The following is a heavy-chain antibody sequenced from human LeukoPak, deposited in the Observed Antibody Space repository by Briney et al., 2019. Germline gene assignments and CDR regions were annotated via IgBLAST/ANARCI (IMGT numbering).Heavy chain of an antibody. Sequence: PGGSLRLSCAASGFTFSSYAMSWVRQAPGKELEWVSAISGSGGSTYYADSVKGRFTISRDNSKNTLYLQMNSLRAEDTAVYYCAKAGSRVGATRSVDYWGQGTLVTVSS. CDR1: GFTFSSYA. CDR2: ISGSGGST. J-gene: IGHJ4*02. CDR3: AKAGSRVGATRSVDY. V-gene: IGHV3-23*01. D-gene: IGHD1-26*01.